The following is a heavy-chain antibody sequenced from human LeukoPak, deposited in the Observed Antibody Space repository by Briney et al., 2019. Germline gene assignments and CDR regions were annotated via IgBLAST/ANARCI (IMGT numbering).Heavy chain of an antibody. CDR2: ISGDGGYA. Sequence: GGSLRLSCAASGFTFGNYWMHWVRPGPGKGLLWVSLISGDGGYAVYAESVQGRFTFSRDNAKNTLYLQMSSLRAEDTAVYYCVSGTAAVSPAMAYWGQGTVVTVAS. J-gene: IGHJ4*02. CDR1: GFTFGNYW. D-gene: IGHD2-15*01. CDR3: VSGTAAVSPAMAY. V-gene: IGHV3-74*01.